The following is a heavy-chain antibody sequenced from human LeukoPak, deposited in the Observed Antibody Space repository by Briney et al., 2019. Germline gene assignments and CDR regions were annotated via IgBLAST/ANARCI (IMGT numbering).Heavy chain of an antibody. V-gene: IGHV3-64*01. CDR1: GFTFSSYT. J-gene: IGHJ4*02. Sequence: GGSLRLSCAASGFTFSSYTMHWVRQAPGKGLEYVSAISSNGGTIYYANSVKGRFTITRDNSKSTLYLQMGSLRAEDMAVYYCARGGSGSPADYWGRGTLVTVYS. CDR2: ISSNGGTI. D-gene: IGHD3-10*01. CDR3: ARGGSGSPADY.